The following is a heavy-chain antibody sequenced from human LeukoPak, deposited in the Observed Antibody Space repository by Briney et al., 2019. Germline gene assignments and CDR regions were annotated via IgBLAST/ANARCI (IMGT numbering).Heavy chain of an antibody. Sequence: VASVKVSCKASGYTFTGYYMHWVRQAPGQGLEWMGRINPNSGGTNYAQKFQGRVTMTGDTSISTAYMELSRLRSDDTAVYYCARDPIVSYYDSSGYYLFDYWGQGTLVTVSS. D-gene: IGHD3-22*01. J-gene: IGHJ4*02. V-gene: IGHV1-2*06. CDR2: INPNSGGT. CDR3: ARDPIVSYYDSSGYYLFDY. CDR1: GYTFTGYY.